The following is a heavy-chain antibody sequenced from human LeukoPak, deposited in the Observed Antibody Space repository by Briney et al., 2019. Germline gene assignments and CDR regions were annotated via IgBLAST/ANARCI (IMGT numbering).Heavy chain of an antibody. CDR3: ARLRIYYDSSGGGDY. CDR2: INHSGST. D-gene: IGHD3-22*01. CDR1: GGSFSGYY. Sequence: SETLSLTCAVYGGSFSGYYWSWIRQPPGKGLEWIGEINHSGSTNYNPSLKSRVTISVDTSKNQFSLKLSSVTAADTAVYYCARLRIYYDSSGGGDYWGQGTLATVSS. V-gene: IGHV4-34*01. J-gene: IGHJ4*02.